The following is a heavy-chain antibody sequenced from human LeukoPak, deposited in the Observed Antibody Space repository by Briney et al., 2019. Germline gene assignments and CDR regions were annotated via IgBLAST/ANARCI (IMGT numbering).Heavy chain of an antibody. V-gene: IGHV4-39*01. J-gene: IGHJ3*02. CDR3: ARQCNLDAFDI. Sequence: SETLSLTCTVSVRSISSSSYYWGWIRQPPGKGLEWIGSVYYSGSTYYNPSLKSRVTISVDTSKNQFSLKLSSVTAADTAVYYCARQCNLDAFDIWGQGTMVTVSS. CDR2: VYYSGST. CDR1: VRSISSSSYY. D-gene: IGHD1-14*01.